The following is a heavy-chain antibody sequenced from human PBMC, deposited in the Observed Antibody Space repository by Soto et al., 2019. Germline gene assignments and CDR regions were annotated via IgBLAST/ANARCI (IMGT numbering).Heavy chain of an antibody. Sequence: SETLSLTCAVSGGSISSSNWWSWVRQPPGKGLEWIGEIYHSGSTNYNPSLKSRVTISVDKSKNQFSLKLSSVTAADTAVYYCARDQGRITMVRGVIISSNWFDPWGQGTLVTVSS. CDR2: IYHSGST. J-gene: IGHJ5*02. CDR3: ARDQGRITMVRGVIISSNWFDP. V-gene: IGHV4-4*02. D-gene: IGHD3-10*01. CDR1: GGSISSSNW.